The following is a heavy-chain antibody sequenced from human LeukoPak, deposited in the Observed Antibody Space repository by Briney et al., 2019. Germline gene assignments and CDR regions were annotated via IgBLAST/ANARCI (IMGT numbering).Heavy chain of an antibody. CDR3: AKAPGYYYEI. D-gene: IGHD3-10*01. CDR1: GFTFSSHW. J-gene: IGHJ3*02. CDR2: IRQDGNEK. Sequence: GGSLRLSCEASGFTFSSHWMSWVRQAPGKGLEWVAIIRQDGNEKDYVDSVTGRFTISRDNAKNSLYLQMNSLRDEDTAVYYCAKAPGYYYEIWGQGTMVTVSS. V-gene: IGHV3-7*01.